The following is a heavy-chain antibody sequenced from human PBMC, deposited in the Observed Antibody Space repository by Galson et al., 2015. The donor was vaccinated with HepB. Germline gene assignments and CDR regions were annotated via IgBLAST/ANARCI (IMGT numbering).Heavy chain of an antibody. CDR3: ARVERGDVYKALDN. CDR1: GGTFSIFG. Sequence: SVKVSCKASGGTFSIFGISWVRQAPGQGLEWMGRIMPTLGIPDYAQKFQGRVTITADESTSTVYMELSSLIFEDTAVYYCARVERGDVYKALDNWGQGTLVIASS. J-gene: IGHJ4*02. CDR2: IMPTLGIP. V-gene: IGHV1-69*10. D-gene: IGHD5-24*01.